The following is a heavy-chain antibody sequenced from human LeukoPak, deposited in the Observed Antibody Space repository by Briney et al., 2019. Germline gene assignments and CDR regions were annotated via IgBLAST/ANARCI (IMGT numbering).Heavy chain of an antibody. CDR1: GGSISSYY. V-gene: IGHV4-4*07. D-gene: IGHD1-26*01. J-gene: IGHJ4*02. CDR3: ARENSGSYREFDY. Sequence: SETLSLTCTVSGGSISSYYWSWIRQPAGKGLEWIGRIYTSGSTNYNASLKSRVSMSVDTSKYQFSLKLSSVAAADTAVFYCARENSGSYREFDYWGQGTLVTVSS. CDR2: IYTSGST.